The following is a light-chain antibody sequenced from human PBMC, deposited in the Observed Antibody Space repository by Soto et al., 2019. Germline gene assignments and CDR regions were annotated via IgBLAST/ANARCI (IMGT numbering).Light chain of an antibody. CDR3: LQDHNYPLT. Sequence: AIQMAQSPSSLSASVGDRVTITCRASQGIGNDVGWYQQKPGKAPKLLLYAATTLQSGVPSRFSGTRSDTDFTLTISSLQPEDFATYYCLQDHNYPLTFGGGTKVAIK. J-gene: IGKJ4*01. CDR2: AAT. V-gene: IGKV1-6*02. CDR1: QGIGND.